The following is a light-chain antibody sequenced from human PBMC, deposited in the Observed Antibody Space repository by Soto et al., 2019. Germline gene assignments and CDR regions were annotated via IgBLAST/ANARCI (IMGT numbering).Light chain of an antibody. CDR1: SSDIGAYDY. CDR2: DVS. Sequence: QSVLTQPASVSGSPGQSITISCTGTSSDIGAYDYVSWYQQHPGGVPKLLIYDVSSRPSGVSSRFSGSRSGNTASLTISGLQADDESDYYCSSFADSSARDYVFGGGTKVTVL. J-gene: IGLJ1*01. CDR3: SSFADSSARDYV. V-gene: IGLV2-14*03.